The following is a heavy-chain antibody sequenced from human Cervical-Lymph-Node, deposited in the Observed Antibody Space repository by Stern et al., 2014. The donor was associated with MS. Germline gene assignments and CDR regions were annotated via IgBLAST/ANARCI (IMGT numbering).Heavy chain of an antibody. CDR3: ARLWAPAAPRDFDY. CDR1: GSTFTGHY. Sequence: QVQLVQSGAEVKKPGASVKVSCSTSGSTFTGHYINCVRQAPGQGLEWMGGINPNRGGTEYAQKFRGRITMTRDTSISTAYMELSGLRSDDTAVYYCARLWAPAAPRDFDYWGQGTLVTVSS. V-gene: IGHV1-2*02. CDR2: INPNRGGT. J-gene: IGHJ4*02. D-gene: IGHD2-15*01.